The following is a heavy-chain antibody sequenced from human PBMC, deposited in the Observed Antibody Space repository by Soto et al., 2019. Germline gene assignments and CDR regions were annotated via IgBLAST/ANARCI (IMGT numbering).Heavy chain of an antibody. CDR2: IYYTGRT. Sequence: SETLSLTCTVSGASITSGGCYGSWVRHRPGKGLEWIGYIYYTGRTYYNPSLASRATLSVDTSQNQFSLKLTSVTAADTAVYFCAKMGGGWFLDYYYGMDVWGHGTTVTVSS. D-gene: IGHD6-19*01. V-gene: IGHV4-31*03. CDR1: GASITSGGCY. CDR3: AKMGGGWFLDYYYGMDV. J-gene: IGHJ6*02.